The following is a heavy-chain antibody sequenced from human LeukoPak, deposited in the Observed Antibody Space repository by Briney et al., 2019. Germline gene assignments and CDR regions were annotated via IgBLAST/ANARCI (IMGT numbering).Heavy chain of an antibody. J-gene: IGHJ4*02. Sequence: GGSLRLSCAASGFTFSTYAMSWVRQAPGKGLEWVSVVSGTGGRTYYADSVKGRFTISRDNSKNTLYLQMNSLRAEDTAVYYCAKWVGAKRFTLRYYFDYWGQGTLVTVSS. D-gene: IGHD1-26*01. CDR3: AKWVGAKRFTLRYYFDY. V-gene: IGHV3-23*01. CDR1: GFTFSTYA. CDR2: VSGTGGRT.